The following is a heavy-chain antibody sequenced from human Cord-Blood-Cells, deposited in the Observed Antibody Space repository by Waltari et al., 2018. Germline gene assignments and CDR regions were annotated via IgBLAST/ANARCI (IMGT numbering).Heavy chain of an antibody. CDR2: INPNSGST. V-gene: IGHV1-2*02. Sequence: AEVKKPGASVKVSCKASGYTFTGYYMHWVRQAPGQGLEWMGWINPNSGSTNYAQKFQGRVTMTRDTSISTAYMELGRLRSDDTAVYYCARVITGTTDSAFDIWGQGTMVTVSS. J-gene: IGHJ3*02. D-gene: IGHD1-7*01. CDR3: ARVITGTTDSAFDI. CDR1: GYTFTGYY.